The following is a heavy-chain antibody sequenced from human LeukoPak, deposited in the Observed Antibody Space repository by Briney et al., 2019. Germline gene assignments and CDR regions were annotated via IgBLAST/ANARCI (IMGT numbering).Heavy chain of an antibody. V-gene: IGHV3-11*04. J-gene: IGHJ3*02. Sequence: GGSLRLSCAASGFTFNDYYMSWVRQAPGEGLEWVSYISPDSRTILYADSVKGRFTISRDNAKNSLSLQMNSPRAEDTAVYYRARDFNWSFDIWGQGTMVTVSS. CDR2: ISPDSRTI. D-gene: IGHD1-1*01. CDR1: GFTFNDYY. CDR3: ARDFNWSFDI.